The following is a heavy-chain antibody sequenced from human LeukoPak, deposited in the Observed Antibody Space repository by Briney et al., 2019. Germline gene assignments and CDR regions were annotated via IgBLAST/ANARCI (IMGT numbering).Heavy chain of an antibody. CDR1: GYSFTNYW. CDR3: ARRPTNWGPFHY. D-gene: IGHD7-27*01. V-gene: IGHV5-51*01. Sequence: GESLKISCKGSGYSFTNYWIGWVRQLPGKGLEWMGIIYPGNSDTTYSPSFQGQVTISADKSISTAYLQWSSLKASDTAMYYCARRPTNWGPFHYWGQGTLVTVSS. CDR2: IYPGNSDT. J-gene: IGHJ4*02.